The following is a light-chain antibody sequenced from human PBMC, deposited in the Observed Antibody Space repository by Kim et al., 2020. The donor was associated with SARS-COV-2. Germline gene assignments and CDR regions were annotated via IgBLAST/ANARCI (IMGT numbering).Light chain of an antibody. CDR2: WAS. J-gene: IGKJ4*01. V-gene: IGKV4-1*01. CDR3: QQYYTTPPT. Sequence: RATINCKSSQSVLYRSKNKNYLAWYQQKPGQPPKLLVYWASTRESGVPDRFSGSGSGTDFTLTISSLQAEDVAVYYCQQYYTTPPTFGGGTKLEI. CDR1: QSVLYRSKNKNY.